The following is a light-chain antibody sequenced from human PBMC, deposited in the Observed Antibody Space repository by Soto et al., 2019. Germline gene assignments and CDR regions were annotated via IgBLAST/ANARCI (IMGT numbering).Light chain of an antibody. V-gene: IGKV1-39*01. CDR1: QRIGNY. J-gene: IGKJ1*01. CDR2: TAS. CDR3: QHSYSTPRT. Sequence: DIQITQGPAALSVSLGHTATSNSRSSQRIGNYLSWYQQKPGKAPRLLICTASGFQSGVPSRFSGSGAGTDFTLAITRLQPEAFATYFCQHSYSTPRTFGQGTKVDIK.